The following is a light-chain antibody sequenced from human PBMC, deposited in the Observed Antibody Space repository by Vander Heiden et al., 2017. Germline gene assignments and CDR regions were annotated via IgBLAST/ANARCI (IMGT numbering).Light chain of an antibody. CDR3: QQYGSSWYT. CDR2: GAS. J-gene: IGKJ2*01. CDR1: QSVSTY. Sequence: EVVLTQSPGTLSLSPGERATLSCRASQSVSTYLVWYQQKPGQAPKLLIYGASSRATGIPDRFSGSGSGTDFTLTISRLEPEDFAVYYCQQYGSSWYTFGQGTKLEIK. V-gene: IGKV3-20*01.